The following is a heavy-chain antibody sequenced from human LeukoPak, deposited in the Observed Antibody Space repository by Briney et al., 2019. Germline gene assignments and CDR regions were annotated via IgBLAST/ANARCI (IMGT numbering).Heavy chain of an antibody. J-gene: IGHJ1*01. CDR2: ISSSGSTI. D-gene: IGHD3-22*01. V-gene: IGHV3-11*04. CDR1: GFTFSDYY. CDR3: AGRNYYDSSGYYYEYFQH. Sequence: PGGSLRLSCAASGFTFSDYYISWIRQAPGKGLEWVSYISSSGSTIYYADSVKGRFTISRDNAKNSLYLQMNSLRAEDTAVYYCAGRNYYDSSGYYYEYFQHWGQGTLVTVSS.